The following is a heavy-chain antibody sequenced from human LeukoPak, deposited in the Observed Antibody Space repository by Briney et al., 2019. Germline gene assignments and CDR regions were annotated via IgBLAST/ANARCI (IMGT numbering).Heavy chain of an antibody. CDR3: TRDAGYGDAVRWYFDL. CDR2: ISTSSTTI. CDR1: GFTFSTYS. Sequence: GGSLRLSCAASGFTFSTYSMNWVRQAPGKGLEWISHISTSSTTIYYADPVKGRFTISRDNAKNSLYLQMSSLGDEDTAIYYCTRDAGYGDAVRWYFDLWGRGTLVTVSS. J-gene: IGHJ2*01. D-gene: IGHD4-17*01. V-gene: IGHV3-48*02.